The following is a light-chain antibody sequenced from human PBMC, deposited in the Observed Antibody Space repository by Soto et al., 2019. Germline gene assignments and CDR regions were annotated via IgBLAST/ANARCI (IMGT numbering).Light chain of an antibody. CDR1: QSISSW. J-gene: IGKJ1*01. CDR2: DAS. Sequence: DIQMTQSPSTLSATAGYRVTITCRASQSISSWLAWCQHKPGKAPKLLIYDASNLDSGVPSRFGGSGSGTEFSLTISNLQPDDCATYYCQQYENYWTFGQGTKVDIK. CDR3: QQYENYWT. V-gene: IGKV1-5*01.